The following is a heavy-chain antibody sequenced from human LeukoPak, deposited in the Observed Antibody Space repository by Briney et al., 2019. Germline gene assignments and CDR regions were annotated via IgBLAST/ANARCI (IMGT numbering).Heavy chain of an antibody. D-gene: IGHD3-10*01. CDR3: ARDGYYYGSGARRMDY. CDR1: GGSFSGYY. J-gene: IGHJ4*02. CDR2: INHSGST. V-gene: IGHV4-34*01. Sequence: SETLSLTCAVYGGSFSGYYWSWIRQPPGKGLEWIGEINHSGSTNYNPSLKSRVTISVDTSKNQFSLKLSSVTAADTAVYYCARDGYYYGSGARRMDYWGQGTLVTVSS.